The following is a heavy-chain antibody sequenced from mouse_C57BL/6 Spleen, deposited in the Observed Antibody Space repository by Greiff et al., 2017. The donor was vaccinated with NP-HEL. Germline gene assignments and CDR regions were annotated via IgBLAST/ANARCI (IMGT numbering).Heavy chain of an antibody. CDR1: GYSITSGYY. Sequence: EVKLQESGPGLVKPSQSLSLTCSVTGYSITSGYYWNWIRQFPGNKLEWMGYISYDGSNNYNPSLKNRISITRDTSKNQFFLKLNSVTTEDTATYYCGRVGDWGQGTLVTVSA. CDR2: ISYDGSN. V-gene: IGHV3-6*01. J-gene: IGHJ3*01. CDR3: GRVGD.